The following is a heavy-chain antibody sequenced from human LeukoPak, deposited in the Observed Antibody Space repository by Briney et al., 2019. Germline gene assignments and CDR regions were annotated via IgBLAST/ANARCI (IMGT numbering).Heavy chain of an antibody. CDR1: GDSISSYY. D-gene: IGHD5-18*01. Sequence: TSETLSLTCSVSGDSISSYYWSWIRQPPGKGLEWIGYIFNSGSTNYNPSLNNRVTISVDTSKNQFSLRLTSVTAADTAVYYCTSSKYSYGFDYWGQGALVTVSS. J-gene: IGHJ4*02. V-gene: IGHV4-59*01. CDR3: TSSKYSYGFDY. CDR2: IFNSGST.